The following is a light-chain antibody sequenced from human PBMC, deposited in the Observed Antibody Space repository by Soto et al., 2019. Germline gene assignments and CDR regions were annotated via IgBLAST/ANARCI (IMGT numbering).Light chain of an antibody. CDR1: QNIDIF. Sequence: DIQMTQSPSSLSASVGDRVTITCRASQNIDIFLNWYHQKPGRAPNLLIYGASTLQNGVPSRFSGSGSGTDFSLTISSLQPEDFGTYYCQQSYSAPPLTVGAGTKVDIK. CDR2: GAS. CDR3: QQSYSAPPLT. V-gene: IGKV1-39*01. J-gene: IGKJ4*01.